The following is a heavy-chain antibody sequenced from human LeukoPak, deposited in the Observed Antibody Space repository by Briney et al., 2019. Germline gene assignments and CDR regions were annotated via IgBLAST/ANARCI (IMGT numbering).Heavy chain of an antibody. CDR2: IIPIFGIA. V-gene: IGHV1-69*04. CDR1: GGTFSNYA. D-gene: IGHD2-21*02. Sequence: SVKVSCKASGGTFSNYAISWVRQAPGQGLEWMGRIIPIFGIANYAQKFQGRVTITADKSTSTAYMELSSLRSEDTAVYYCARDLLRAYCGGDCYGSWFDPWGQGTLVTVSS. CDR3: ARDLLRAYCGGDCYGSWFDP. J-gene: IGHJ5*02.